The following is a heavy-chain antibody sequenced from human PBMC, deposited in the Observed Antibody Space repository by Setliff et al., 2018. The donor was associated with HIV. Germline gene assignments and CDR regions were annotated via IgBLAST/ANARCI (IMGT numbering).Heavy chain of an antibody. D-gene: IGHD3-3*01. CDR3: ARGSYYDFWSGYFHRGTGRRNWFDS. J-gene: IGHJ5*01. V-gene: IGHV1-8*02. CDR1: GYTFINYD. CDR2: MNPKSGNT. Sequence: GASVKVSCKTSGYTFINYDINWVRQATGQGLEWMGWMNPKSGNTGYAQKFQGRVTMTRDTSISTAYMELSSLRSDDTAVYYCARGSYYDFWSGYFHRGTGRRNWFDSWGQGTLVTVSS.